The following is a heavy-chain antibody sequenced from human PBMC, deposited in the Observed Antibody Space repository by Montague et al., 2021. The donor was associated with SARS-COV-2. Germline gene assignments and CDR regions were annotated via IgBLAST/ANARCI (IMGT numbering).Heavy chain of an antibody. D-gene: IGHD3-3*01. CDR1: GGSFSGYY. J-gene: IGHJ6*02. Sequence: SETLSLTCAVYGGSFSGYYWTWIRQPPGKGLEWVGGINDRGSTNYNPSLESRLTMSVDTSKNQFSLRLKSVSAADTAVYYCARGQVTIFGVLIMLPAAGGVDVWGQGTTVTVSS. CDR3: ARGQVTIFGVLIMLPAAGGVDV. CDR2: INDRGST. V-gene: IGHV4-34*01.